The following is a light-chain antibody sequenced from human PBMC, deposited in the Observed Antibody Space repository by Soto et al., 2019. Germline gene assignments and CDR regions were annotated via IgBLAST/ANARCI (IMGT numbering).Light chain of an antibody. J-gene: IGLJ1*01. CDR3: SSYTSSTTLYV. CDR1: SSDVGNYNY. CDR2: DVS. Sequence: QSVLTQPASVSGSPGQSITISCTGASSDVGNYNYVSWYQQHPGKAPTLIIYDVSNRPSGVSNRFSGSKSGNTASLTISGLQAEDEADYYCSSYTSSTTLYVFGTGTKVTVL. V-gene: IGLV2-14*03.